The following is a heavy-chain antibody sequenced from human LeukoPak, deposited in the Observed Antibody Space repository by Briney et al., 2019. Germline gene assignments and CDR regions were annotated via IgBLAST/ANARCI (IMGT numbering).Heavy chain of an antibody. CDR3: ARERNIAAAPDY. D-gene: IGHD6-13*01. V-gene: IGHV3-21*01. CDR1: AFTFSSYS. Sequence: KPGGSLRLSCAASAFTFSSYSMNWVRQAPGKGLEWISSISSSSYIYYADSVKGRFTISRDNAKNSLYLQMNSLRAEDTAMYYCARERNIAAAPDYWGQGTLVTVSS. CDR2: ISSSSYI. J-gene: IGHJ4*02.